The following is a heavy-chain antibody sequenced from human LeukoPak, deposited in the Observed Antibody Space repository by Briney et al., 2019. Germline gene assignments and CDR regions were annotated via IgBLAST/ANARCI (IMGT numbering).Heavy chain of an antibody. CDR2: ISSSSSTI. D-gene: IGHD3-10*01. V-gene: IGHV3-48*02. Sequence: PGGSLRLSCAASGFTFSTYSMNWVRQAAGKGLEWVSYISSSSSTIFYADSVKGRFTVSRDNAKNSLYLQMNTLRDEDTAVYYCARSSGSYYNHHYWGQGTLVTVSS. J-gene: IGHJ4*02. CDR3: ARSSGSYYNHHY. CDR1: GFTFSTYS.